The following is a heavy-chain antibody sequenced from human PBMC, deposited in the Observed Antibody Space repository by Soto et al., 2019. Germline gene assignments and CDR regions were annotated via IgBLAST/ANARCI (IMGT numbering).Heavy chain of an antibody. Sequence: GGSLRLSCAASGVTFSSYAMSWVRQAPGKELEWVSAISYDGSNKYYADSVKGRFTISRDNSKNTLYLQMNSLRAEDTAVYYCARDFSLIAAAGPPPFDYYYYGMDVWGQGTTVTVSS. CDR1: GVTFSSYA. D-gene: IGHD6-13*01. V-gene: IGHV3-30-3*01. CDR3: ARDFSLIAAAGPPPFDYYYYGMDV. CDR2: ISYDGSNK. J-gene: IGHJ6*02.